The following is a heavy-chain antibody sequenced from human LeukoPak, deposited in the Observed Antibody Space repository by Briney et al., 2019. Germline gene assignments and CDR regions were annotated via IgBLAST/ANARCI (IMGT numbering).Heavy chain of an antibody. V-gene: IGHV4-38-2*02. CDR2: IYHSGST. J-gene: IGHJ4*02. D-gene: IGHD6-13*01. Sequence: SETLSLTCTVSGYSISSGYYWGWIRQPPGKGLEWIGSIYHSGSTYYNPSLKSRVTISVDTSKNQFSLKLSSVTAADTAVYYCARGYSSSWYSPSYFDYWGQGTLVTVSS. CDR1: GYSISSGYY. CDR3: ARGYSSSWYSPSYFDY.